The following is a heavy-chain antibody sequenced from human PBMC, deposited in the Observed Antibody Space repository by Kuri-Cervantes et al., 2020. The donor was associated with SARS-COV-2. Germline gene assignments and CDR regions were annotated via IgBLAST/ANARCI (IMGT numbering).Heavy chain of an antibody. CDR1: GFTFSSYW. D-gene: IGHD3-10*01. V-gene: IGHV3-15*01. CDR2: IKSKTDGGTT. CDR3: ARSGWGSGSYYSTYYYYYMDV. Sequence: GGSLRLSCAASGFTFSSYWMSWVRQAPGKGLEWVGRIKSKTDGGTTDYAAPVKGRFTISRDDSKNTLYLQMSSLRSEDTAVYYCARSGWGSGSYYSTYYYYYMDVWGKGTTVTVSS. J-gene: IGHJ6*03.